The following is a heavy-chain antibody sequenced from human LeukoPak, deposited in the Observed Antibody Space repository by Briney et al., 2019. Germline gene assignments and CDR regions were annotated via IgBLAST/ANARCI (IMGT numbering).Heavy chain of an antibody. CDR3: ARSLITFGGVIPTDY. J-gene: IGHJ4*02. D-gene: IGHD3-16*02. CDR2: ISSSSSTI. Sequence: GGSLRLSCAASGFTFSSYSMNWVRQAPGKGLEWVSYISSSSSTIYYADSVKGRFTISRDNAKNSLYLQMNSLRAEDTAVYYCARSLITFGGVIPTDYWGQGTLVTVSS. CDR1: GFTFSSYS. V-gene: IGHV3-48*04.